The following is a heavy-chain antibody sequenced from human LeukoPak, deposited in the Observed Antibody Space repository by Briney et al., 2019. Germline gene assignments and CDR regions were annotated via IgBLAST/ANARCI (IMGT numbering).Heavy chain of an antibody. CDR2: VYYSGST. Sequence: PSETLSLTCTVSGGSISSSSYYWGWIRQPPGKGLEWIGSVYYSGSTYYNPSLKSRVTISVDTSKNQFSLKLSSVTAADTAVYYCARHSYDSSGYYWSLDYRGQGTLVTVSS. D-gene: IGHD3-22*01. V-gene: IGHV4-39*01. CDR3: ARHSYDSSGYYWSLDY. J-gene: IGHJ4*02. CDR1: GGSISSSSYY.